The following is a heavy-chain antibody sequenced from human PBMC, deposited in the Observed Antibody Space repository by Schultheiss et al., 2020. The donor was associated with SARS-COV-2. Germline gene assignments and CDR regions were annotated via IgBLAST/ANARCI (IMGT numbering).Heavy chain of an antibody. CDR2: VYHSGST. Sequence: SETLSLTCSVSGGSVSSGDHYWSWIRQPPGKGLEWIGYVYHSGSTDYNPSLKSRLTISLDTSKNQFSLKLSSVTAADTAVYYCARNLRSSWYGVVWFDPWGQGTLVTVSS. D-gene: IGHD6-13*01. J-gene: IGHJ5*02. CDR1: GGSVSSGDHY. V-gene: IGHV4-30-4*01. CDR3: ARNLRSSWYGVVWFDP.